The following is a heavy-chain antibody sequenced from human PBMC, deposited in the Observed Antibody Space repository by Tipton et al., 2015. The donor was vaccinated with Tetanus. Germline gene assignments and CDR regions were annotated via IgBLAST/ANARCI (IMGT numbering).Heavy chain of an antibody. J-gene: IGHJ4*02. CDR3: ARRSGAMAIPFDF. CDR2: INPKSGAT. CDR1: GYTFSGNF. Sequence: QSGPEVKKPGASVTVSCEASGYTFSGNFMHWLRQAPGEGLQWMGWINPKSGATNYSQKFRGRVTMTADTSTNTAYMELRSLTSDDTAVYYCARRSGAMAIPFDFWGQGTLVTVSS. V-gene: IGHV1-2*02. D-gene: IGHD1-1*01.